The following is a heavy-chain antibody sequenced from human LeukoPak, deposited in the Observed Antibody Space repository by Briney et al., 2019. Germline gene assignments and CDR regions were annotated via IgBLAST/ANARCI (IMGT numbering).Heavy chain of an antibody. CDR2: ISGSGGST. CDR3: ARVYGDYGWFDP. D-gene: IGHD4-17*01. J-gene: IGHJ5*02. V-gene: IGHV3-23*01. Sequence: TGGSLRLSCAASGFTFSSYAMSWVRQAPGKGLEWVSAISGSGGSTYYADSVKGRFTISRDNSKNTLYLQMNSLRSEDTAVYYCARVYGDYGWFDPWGQGTLVTVSS. CDR1: GFTFSSYA.